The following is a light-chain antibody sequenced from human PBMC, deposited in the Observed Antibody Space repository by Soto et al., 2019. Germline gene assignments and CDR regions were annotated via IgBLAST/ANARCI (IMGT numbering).Light chain of an antibody. V-gene: IGKV1-27*01. CDR1: QGISNF. CDR2: AAS. J-gene: IGKJ2*01. CDR3: QTYDSAPYT. Sequence: DIQMTQSPSSLSASVGDRVTITCRASQGISNFLAWYKQKPGKVPKLLISAASTLQSGFTSRFSGSGSGTDFTLTISSLQPEDVANYYCQTYDSAPYTFGQGTKLEIK.